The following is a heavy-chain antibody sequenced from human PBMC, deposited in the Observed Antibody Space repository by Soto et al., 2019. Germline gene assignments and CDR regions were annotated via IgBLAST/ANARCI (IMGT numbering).Heavy chain of an antibody. Sequence: ASVKVSCKASGYTFTSYTVSWVRQAPGQGLEWVGWIGPSSGNTDSARNLQGRVTMTTDTSTSTAYMELRSLRSDDTAVYYCATDNGNFFDYWGQGTLVTVSS. CDR2: IGPSSGNT. V-gene: IGHV1-18*01. D-gene: IGHD4-17*01. CDR3: ATDNGNFFDY. CDR1: GYTFTSYT. J-gene: IGHJ4*02.